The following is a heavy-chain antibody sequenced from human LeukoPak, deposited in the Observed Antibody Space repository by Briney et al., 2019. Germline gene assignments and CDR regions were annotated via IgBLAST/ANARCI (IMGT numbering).Heavy chain of an antibody. J-gene: IGHJ6*02. Sequence: SETLSLTCTVPGGSIRNYYWNWIRQPPGKGLEWIATIYDVGSTNYNPSLKGRVTISLDTSKRQFSLKLRSVTAADTAFYFCARRPDYYSCNGYRKFYYYGMDVWGQGTTVTVSS. CDR2: IYDVGST. V-gene: IGHV4-59*08. CDR3: ARRPDYYSCNGYRKFYYYGMDV. CDR1: GGSIRNYY. D-gene: IGHD3-10*01.